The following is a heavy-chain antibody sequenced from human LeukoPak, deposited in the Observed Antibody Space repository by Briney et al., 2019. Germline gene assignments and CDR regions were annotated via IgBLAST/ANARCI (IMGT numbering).Heavy chain of an antibody. CDR1: GYTFTGYY. CDR2: INPNSGGT. D-gene: IGHD3-10*01. CDR3: ARGGASNGMVRGVIGYYFDY. Sequence: ASVKVSCKASGYTFTGYYMHWVRQAPGQGLEWMGWINPNSGGTNYAQKFQGRVTMTRDTSTSTAYMELSSLRSEDTAVYYCARGGASNGMVRGVIGYYFDYWGQGTLVTVSS. V-gene: IGHV1-2*02. J-gene: IGHJ4*02.